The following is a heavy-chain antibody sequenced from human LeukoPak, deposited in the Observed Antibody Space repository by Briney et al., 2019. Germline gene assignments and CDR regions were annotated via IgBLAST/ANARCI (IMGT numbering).Heavy chain of an antibody. J-gene: IGHJ4*02. CDR3: ARGGSYFDY. V-gene: IGHV4-59*08. D-gene: IGHD1-26*01. Sequence: ASETLSLTCTVSGGSISSYYWSWIRQPPGKGLEWIGYIYYSGSTNYNPSLKSRVTISVDTSKNQFSLKLSSVTAADTAVYYCARGGSYFDYWGQGTLVTVSS. CDR1: GGSISSYY. CDR2: IYYSGST.